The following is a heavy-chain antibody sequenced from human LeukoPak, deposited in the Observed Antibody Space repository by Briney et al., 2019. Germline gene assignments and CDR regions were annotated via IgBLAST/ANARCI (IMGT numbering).Heavy chain of an antibody. CDR3: ASETTDIVVVPATLRNYYFDY. CDR1: GYTFTSYA. CDR2: INAGNGNT. D-gene: IGHD2-2*01. Sequence: ASVKVSCKASGYTFTSYAMHWVRQAPGQRLEWMGWINAGNGNTKYSQEFQGRVTITADKSTSTAYMELSSLRSEDTAVYYCASETTDIVVVPATLRNYYFDYWGQGTLVTVSS. J-gene: IGHJ4*02. V-gene: IGHV1-3*03.